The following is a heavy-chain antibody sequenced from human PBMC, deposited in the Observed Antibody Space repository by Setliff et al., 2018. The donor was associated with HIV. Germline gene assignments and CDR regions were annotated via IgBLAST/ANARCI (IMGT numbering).Heavy chain of an antibody. J-gene: IGHJ4*02. CDR1: GLSLSTSGVG. CDR3: AYSGRQLRGPYFDF. Sequence: PTLVNPTQTLTLTCTFSGLSLSTSGVGVGWIRQSPGKALEWLAFIYWNNNKHYSTSLKSRLTVTKDTSKNRVVFTMTNMDPVDTATYYCAYSGRQLRGPYFDFWGQGTLVTVSS. V-gene: IGHV2-5*01. CDR2: IYWNNNK. D-gene: IGHD1-1*01.